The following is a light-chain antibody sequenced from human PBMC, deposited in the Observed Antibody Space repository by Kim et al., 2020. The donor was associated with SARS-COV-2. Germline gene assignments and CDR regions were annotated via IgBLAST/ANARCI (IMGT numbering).Light chain of an antibody. CDR3: QQAHSFPIG. CDR2: AAS. J-gene: IGKJ5*01. Sequence: DIQMTQSPFSVSASVGDRVTITCRASQGINSWLAWYQQKPGKAPKLLISAASNLESGVPSRFSGSGSGTDFTLTISGLQPGDFATYYCQQAHSFPIGLGQGKRLGIK. CDR1: QGINSW. V-gene: IGKV1-12*01.